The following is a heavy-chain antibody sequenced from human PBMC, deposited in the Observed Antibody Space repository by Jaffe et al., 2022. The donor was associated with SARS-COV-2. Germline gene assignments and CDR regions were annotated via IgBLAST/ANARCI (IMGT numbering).Heavy chain of an antibody. Sequence: EVQLVESGGGLVKPGGSLRLSCAASGFTFSNAWMSWVRQAPGKGLEWVGRIKSKTDGGTTDYAAPVKGRFTISRDDSKNTLYLQMNSLKTEDTAVYYCTTDPGVVRGVIGDGEGDYWGQGTLVTVSS. CDR2: IKSKTDGGTT. CDR3: TTDPGVVRGVIGDGEGDY. V-gene: IGHV3-15*01. D-gene: IGHD3-10*01. J-gene: IGHJ4*02. CDR1: GFTFSNAW.